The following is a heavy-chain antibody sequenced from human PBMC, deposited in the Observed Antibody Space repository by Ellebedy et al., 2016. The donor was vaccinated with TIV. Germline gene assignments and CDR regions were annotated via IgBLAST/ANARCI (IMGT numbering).Heavy chain of an antibody. CDR2: INPKSGGT. D-gene: IGHD6-6*01. CDR3: ARDRAEGASSSGFDL. V-gene: IGHV1-2*02. J-gene: IGHJ3*01. Sequence: ASVKVSCXASGYTFTNYGVTWVRQAPGQGLEWMGWINPKSGGTHFAQKFKDRVTVTRDTSITTVYMEMSSLISDDTAVYYCARDRAEGASSSGFDLWGQGTVVTVSS. CDR1: GYTFTNYG.